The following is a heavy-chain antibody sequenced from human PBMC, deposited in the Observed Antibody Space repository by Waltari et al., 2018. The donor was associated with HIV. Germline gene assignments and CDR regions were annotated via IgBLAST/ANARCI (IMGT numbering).Heavy chain of an antibody. J-gene: IGHJ3*02. D-gene: IGHD1-26*01. Sequence: EVQLVESGGGLVQPGRSLRLSCTASGFTFGDYAMSWFRQAPGKGLEWVGFIRSKAYGGTTEYAASVKGRFTISRDDSKSIAYLQMKSLKTEDTAVYYCTRDERSYYPFDIWGQGTMVTVSS. CDR1: GFTFGDYA. V-gene: IGHV3-49*03. CDR3: TRDERSYYPFDI. CDR2: IRSKAYGGTT.